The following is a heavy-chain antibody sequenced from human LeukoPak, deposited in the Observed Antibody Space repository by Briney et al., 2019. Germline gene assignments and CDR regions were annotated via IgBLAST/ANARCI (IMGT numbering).Heavy chain of an antibody. J-gene: IGHJ5*02. Sequence: ASVKVSCKASGYTFDNYGISWVRQAPGQGLEWMGWISTYTGKTNYAQKFKGRVPMTTAPSTSTAYMELRSLRSDETAVYYCARAPLVVAPAAIVAHWFDPWGQGTPVTVSS. V-gene: IGHV1-18*01. D-gene: IGHD2-2*02. CDR1: GYTFDNYG. CDR2: ISTYTGKT. CDR3: ARAPLVVAPAAIVAHWFDP.